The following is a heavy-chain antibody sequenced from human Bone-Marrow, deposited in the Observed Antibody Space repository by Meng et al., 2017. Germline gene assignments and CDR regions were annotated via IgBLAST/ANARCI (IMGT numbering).Heavy chain of an antibody. CDR1: GFTFSSYA. V-gene: IGHV3-23*01. CDR2: ISGSGGST. CDR3: ARSPAKTHLGHAFDI. D-gene: IGHD3-16*01. J-gene: IGHJ3*02. Sequence: GESLKISCAVSGFTFSSYAMTWVRQAPGKGLEWVSTISGSGGSTYYADSVKGRFSVSRDHSKNTLYLQMNSLRAEDTAVYYCARSPAKTHLGHAFDIWGQGTMVTVSS.